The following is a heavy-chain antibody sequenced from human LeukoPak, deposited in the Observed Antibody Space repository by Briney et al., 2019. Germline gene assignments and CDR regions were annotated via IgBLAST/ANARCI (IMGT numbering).Heavy chain of an antibody. CDR3: AKAACSSTSCYAGYFDY. D-gene: IGHD2-2*01. Sequence: GGSLRLSCAASGFTFDDYAMHWVQQAPGKGLEWVSGISWNSGSIGYADSVKGRFTISRDNAKNSLYLQMNSLRAEDMALYYCAKAACSSTSCYAGYFDYWGQGTLVTVSS. CDR2: ISWNSGSI. J-gene: IGHJ4*02. V-gene: IGHV3-9*03. CDR1: GFTFDDYA.